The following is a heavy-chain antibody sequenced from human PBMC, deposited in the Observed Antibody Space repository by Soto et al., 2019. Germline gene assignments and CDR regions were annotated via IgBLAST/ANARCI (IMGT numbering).Heavy chain of an antibody. CDR3: ARDLYYDFWSGSLAVRPNYGMDV. Sequence: SETLSLTCTVSGGSISSGRYYWSWIRQHPGKGLEWIGYIYYSGSTYYNPSLKSRVTISVDTSKNQFSLKLSSVTAADTAVYYCARDLYYDFWSGSLAVRPNYGMDVWGQGTTVTVSS. J-gene: IGHJ6*02. D-gene: IGHD3-3*01. CDR2: IYYSGST. V-gene: IGHV4-31*03. CDR1: GGSISSGRYY.